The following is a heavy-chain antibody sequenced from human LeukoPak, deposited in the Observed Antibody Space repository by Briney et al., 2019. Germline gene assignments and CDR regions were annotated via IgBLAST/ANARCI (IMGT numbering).Heavy chain of an antibody. D-gene: IGHD6-6*01. J-gene: IGHJ4*02. CDR3: ARSSSIAARPSDY. CDR2: INAGNGNT. V-gene: IGHV1-3*01. CDR1: GYTFTSYA. Sequence: ASVKVSCTASGYTFTSYAMHWVRQAPGQRLEWMGWINAGNGNTKYSQKFQGRVTITRDTSASTAYMELSSLRSEDTAVYYCARSSSIAARPSDYWGQGILVTVSS.